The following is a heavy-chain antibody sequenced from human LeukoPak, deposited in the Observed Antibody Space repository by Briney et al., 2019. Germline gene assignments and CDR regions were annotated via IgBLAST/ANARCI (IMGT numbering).Heavy chain of an antibody. CDR2: INHSGST. D-gene: IGHD3-16*02. V-gene: IGHV4-34*01. CDR3: ARVIVWGSYRFTIYYFDY. Sequence: PSETLSLTCAVYGGSFSGYYWSWIRQPPGKGLEWIGEINHSGSTNYNPSLKSRVTISVDTSKNQFSLKLSSVTAADTAVCYCARVIVWGSYRFTIYYFDYWGQGTLVTVSS. CDR1: GGSFSGYY. J-gene: IGHJ4*02.